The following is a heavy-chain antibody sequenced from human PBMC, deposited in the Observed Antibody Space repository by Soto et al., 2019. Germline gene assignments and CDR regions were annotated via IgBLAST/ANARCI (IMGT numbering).Heavy chain of an antibody. D-gene: IGHD3-10*01. CDR2: IYYSGST. V-gene: IGHV4-59*01. CDR3: ARGQYYGSGSYYRYVRPNFDY. J-gene: IGHJ4*02. CDR1: GGSISSYY. Sequence: TLSLTCTVSGGSISSYYWSWIRQPPGKGLEWIGYIYYSGSTNYNPSLKSRVTISVDTSKNQFSLKLSSVTAADTAVYYCARGQYYGSGSYYRYVRPNFDYWGQGTLVTVSS.